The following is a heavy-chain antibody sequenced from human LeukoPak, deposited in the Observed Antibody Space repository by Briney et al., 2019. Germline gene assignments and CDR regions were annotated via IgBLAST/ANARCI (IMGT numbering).Heavy chain of an antibody. Sequence: PSETLSLTCTVSGGSISSYYWSWIRQLAGKGLEWIGRIYTSGSTNYNPSLKSRVTMSVDTSKNQFSLKLSSVTAADTAVYYCASYDPRGTFDYWGQGTLVTVSS. V-gene: IGHV4-4*07. J-gene: IGHJ4*02. D-gene: IGHD2-15*01. CDR2: IYTSGST. CDR1: GGSISSYY. CDR3: ASYDPRGTFDY.